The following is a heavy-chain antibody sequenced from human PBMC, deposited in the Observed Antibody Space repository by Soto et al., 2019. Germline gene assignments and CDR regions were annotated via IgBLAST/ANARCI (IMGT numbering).Heavy chain of an antibody. D-gene: IGHD3-22*01. Sequence: SETLSLTCSVSGDSISNSRFYWAWIRQPPGEGLEWIGSIYHTGNAYYNPSLKSRVTISVDTSKNQFSLKLTSVTAADAALYYCARDFFDSSDYSTNWFDPWGHGTLVT. CDR3: ARDFFDSSDYSTNWFDP. CDR2: IYHTGNA. J-gene: IGHJ5*02. CDR1: GDSISNSRFY. V-gene: IGHV4-39*01.